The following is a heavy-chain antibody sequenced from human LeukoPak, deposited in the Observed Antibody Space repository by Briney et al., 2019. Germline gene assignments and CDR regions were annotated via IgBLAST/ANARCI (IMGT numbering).Heavy chain of an antibody. CDR3: ARGRLAVAGMGDYFDY. V-gene: IGHV1-46*01. CDR1: GGTFSSYA. J-gene: IGHJ4*02. CDR2: INPSGGST. D-gene: IGHD6-19*01. Sequence: ASVKVSCKASGGTFSSYAISWVRQAPGQGLEWMGIINPSGGSTTYAQKFQGRVTMTRDTSTSTVYMELSSLRSEDTAVYYCARGRLAVAGMGDYFDYWGQGTLVTVSS.